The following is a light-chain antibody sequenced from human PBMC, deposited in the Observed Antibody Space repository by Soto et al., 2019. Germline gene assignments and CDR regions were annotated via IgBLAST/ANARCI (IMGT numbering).Light chain of an antibody. V-gene: IGLV2-8*01. CDR2: EVN. CDR1: SSDVGATDY. J-gene: IGLJ1*01. Sequence: QSALTQPPSASGSPGQSVAISCTGTSSDVGATDYVSWYQQHSGKAPKLLLYEVNKRPSGVPDRFSGSKSGNTASLTVSALQADDKADYFCISHAGVSNVLGTGTKLTVL. CDR3: ISHAGVSNV.